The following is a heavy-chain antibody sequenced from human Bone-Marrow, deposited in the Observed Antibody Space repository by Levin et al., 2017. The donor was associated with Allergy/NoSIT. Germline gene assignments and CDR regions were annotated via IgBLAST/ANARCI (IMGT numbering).Heavy chain of an antibody. J-gene: IGHJ5*02. D-gene: IGHD5-12*01. Sequence: KPSETLSLTCAVSGDSVSHYYWSWVRQSPGKALEWIGYIYHGGHTNYNPSLRGRVSISVDTARNQFSLMVTSVTAADTAIYYCARRARAGGYDGYNWLDPWGQGSLVIVSS. CDR1: GDSVSHYY. CDR2: IYHGGHT. V-gene: IGHV4-59*08. CDR3: ARRARAGGYDGYNWLDP.